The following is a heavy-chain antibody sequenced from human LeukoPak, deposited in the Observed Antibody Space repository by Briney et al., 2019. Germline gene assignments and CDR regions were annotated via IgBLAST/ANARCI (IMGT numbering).Heavy chain of an antibody. V-gene: IGHV4-4*02. CDR2: VYHSGST. D-gene: IGHD2-15*01. J-gene: IGHJ3*02. Sequence: PLETLSLTCAVSGGSISSSAWWSWVRQPPGKGLDWIGEVYHSGSTNYNSFLKSRVTISVDKSKNQFSLRLSSVTAADTAVYYCARHLPRTDIGYAFDIWGQGTVVTVSS. CDR3: ARHLPRTDIGYAFDI. CDR1: GGSISSSAW.